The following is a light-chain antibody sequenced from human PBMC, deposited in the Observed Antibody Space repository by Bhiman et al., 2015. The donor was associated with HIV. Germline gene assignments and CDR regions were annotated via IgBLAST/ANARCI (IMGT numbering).Light chain of an antibody. CDR1: TSNIGAGYD. V-gene: IGLV1-40*01. Sequence: QSMLTQPPSVSGAPGQRVTISCTGSTSNIGAGYDVHWYQQLPGTAPKLLIYRNSNRPSGVPDRFSGSKSGTSASLAITGLQAEDEADYYCQSYDGSLSGSYVFGTGTKVTVL. J-gene: IGLJ1*01. CDR2: RNS. CDR3: QSYDGSLSGSYV.